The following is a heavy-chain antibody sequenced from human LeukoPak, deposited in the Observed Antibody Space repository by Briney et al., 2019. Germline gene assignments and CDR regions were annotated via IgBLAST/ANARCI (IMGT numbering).Heavy chain of an antibody. CDR2: IYSGGST. D-gene: IGHD4-23*01. CDR3: AREPYGGNLYYFDY. Sequence: GGSLRLSCAASGFTVSSNYMNWVRQAPGKGLEWVSVIYSGGSTYYADSVKGRFTISRDNSKNTLYLQMNSLKAEDTAVYYCAREPYGGNLYYFDYWGQGTLVTVSS. J-gene: IGHJ4*02. V-gene: IGHV3-53*01. CDR1: GFTVSSNY.